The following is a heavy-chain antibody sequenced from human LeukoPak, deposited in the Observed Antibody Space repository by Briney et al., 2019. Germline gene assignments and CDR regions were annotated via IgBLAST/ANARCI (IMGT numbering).Heavy chain of an antibody. CDR3: AISSSWPSFDY. Sequence: SETLSLTCTVSVGSINNYYWSWIRQSPAKGLEWIGYIYYSGGTNYNPSLKSRVTISVDTSKQLSLKLNSVTAADTALYYCAISSSWPSFDYWGQGTLVTVSS. J-gene: IGHJ4*02. CDR2: IYYSGGT. D-gene: IGHD6-13*01. CDR1: VGSINNYY. V-gene: IGHV4-59*01.